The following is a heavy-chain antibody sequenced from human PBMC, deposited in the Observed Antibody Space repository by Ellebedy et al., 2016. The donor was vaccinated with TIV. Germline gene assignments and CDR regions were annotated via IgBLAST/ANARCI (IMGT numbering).Heavy chain of an antibody. V-gene: IGHV3-23*01. CDR1: GFTFSSYA. CDR3: AKAVGSWFGESSQRFDP. J-gene: IGHJ5*02. Sequence: PGGSLRLSCAASGFTFSSYAMSWVRQAPGKGLEWVSAISGSGGSTYYADSVKGRFTISRDNSKNTLYLQMNSLRAEDTAVYYCAKAVGSWFGESSQRFDPWGQGTLVTVSS. D-gene: IGHD3-10*01. CDR2: ISGSGGST.